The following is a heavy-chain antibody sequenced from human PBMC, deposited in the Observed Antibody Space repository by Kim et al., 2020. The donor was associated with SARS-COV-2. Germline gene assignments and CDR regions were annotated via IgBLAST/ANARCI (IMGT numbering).Heavy chain of an antibody. J-gene: IGHJ4*02. V-gene: IGHV4-39*07. D-gene: IGHD3-10*01. Sequence: PSLKRRVTISVDTSKNQFSLKLSSVTAADTAVYYCARAPPMVRGVSFFDYWGQGTLVTVSS. CDR3: ARAPPMVRGVSFFDY.